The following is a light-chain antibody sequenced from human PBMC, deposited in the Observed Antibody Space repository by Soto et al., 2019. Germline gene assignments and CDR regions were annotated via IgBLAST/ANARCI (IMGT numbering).Light chain of an antibody. J-gene: IGLJ1*01. CDR3: QSYDSNLSGSDV. CDR2: GNG. Sequence: QSVLTQPPSVSGAPGQRVTISCTGSSSNIGAGHDVHWYQHLPGTAPKLLIYGNGNRPSGVPDRFSGSKSGTTASLAITGLQAEDEADYYCQSYDSNLSGSDVFGTGTKVTVL. V-gene: IGLV1-40*01. CDR1: SSNIGAGHD.